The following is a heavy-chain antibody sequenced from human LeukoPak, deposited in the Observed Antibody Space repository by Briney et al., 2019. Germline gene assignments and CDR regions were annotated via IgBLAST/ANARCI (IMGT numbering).Heavy chain of an antibody. CDR3: AKDYGITMVRGVIRDPYYFDY. CDR1: GFTFSSYA. Sequence: PGGSLRLSCAASGFTFSSYAMSWVRQAPGKGLEWVSAISGSGGSTYYADSVKGRFTISRDNSKNTLYLQMNSLRAEDTAVYYCAKDYGITMVRGVIRDPYYFDYWGQGTLVTVSS. CDR2: ISGSGGST. D-gene: IGHD3-10*01. V-gene: IGHV3-23*01. J-gene: IGHJ4*02.